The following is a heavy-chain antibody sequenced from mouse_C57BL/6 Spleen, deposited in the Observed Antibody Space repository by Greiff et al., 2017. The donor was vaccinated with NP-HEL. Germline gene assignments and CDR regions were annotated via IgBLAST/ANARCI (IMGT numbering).Heavy chain of an antibody. CDR2: ISYDGSN. V-gene: IGHV3-6*01. CDR3: ARDYYGSSYVGLYWYFDV. CDR1: GYSITSGYY. J-gene: IGHJ1*03. Sequence: VQLQESGPGLVKPSQSLSLTCSVTGYSITSGYYWNWIRQFPGNKLEWMGYISYDGSNNYNPSLKNRISITRDTSKNQFFLKLNSVTTEDTATYYCARDYYGSSYVGLYWYFDVWGTGTTVTVSS. D-gene: IGHD1-1*01.